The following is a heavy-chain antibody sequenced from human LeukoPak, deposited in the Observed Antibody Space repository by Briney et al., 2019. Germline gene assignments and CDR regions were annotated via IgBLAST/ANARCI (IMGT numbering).Heavy chain of an antibody. CDR3: ASDILTGYQTYYYMDV. J-gene: IGHJ6*03. CDR2: IRAGGDNT. D-gene: IGHD3-9*01. V-gene: IGHV3-23*01. Sequence: GGSLRLSCAASGFTFSSYGMSWVRQAPGKGLEWVSGIRAGGDNTYYADSVKGRFTISRDNSKNTLYLQMNSLRAEDTAVYYCASDILTGYQTYYYMDVWGKGTTVTISS. CDR1: GFTFSSYG.